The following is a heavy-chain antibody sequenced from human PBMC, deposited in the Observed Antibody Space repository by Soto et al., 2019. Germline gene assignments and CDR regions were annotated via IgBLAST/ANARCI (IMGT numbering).Heavy chain of an antibody. V-gene: IGHV3-30*18. CDR2: ISYDGSNK. Sequence: GWSLRLSFASSGFTFSSYGMHWVRQAPGKGLEWVAVISYDGSNKYYADSVKGRFTISRDNYKNTLHLQMDSLRAEDTAVYYCAKNFIPLSPDLYFDSWGQGTLVTVSS. J-gene: IGHJ4*02. CDR3: AKNFIPLSPDLYFDS. D-gene: IGHD3-16*01. CDR1: GFTFSSYG.